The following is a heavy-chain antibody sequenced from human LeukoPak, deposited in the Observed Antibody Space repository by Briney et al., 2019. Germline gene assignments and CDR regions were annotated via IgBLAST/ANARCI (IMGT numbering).Heavy chain of an antibody. CDR2: IYYSGST. D-gene: IGHD1-7*01. CDR3: ARYYNWNYGWFDP. Sequence: SETLSLTCTVSGGSISSSSYYWGWIRQPLGKGLEWIGSIYYSGSTYYNPSLKSRVTISVDTSKNQFSLKLSSVTAADTAVYYCARYYNWNYGWFDPWGQGTLFTVSS. V-gene: IGHV4-39*07. J-gene: IGHJ5*02. CDR1: GGSISSSSYY.